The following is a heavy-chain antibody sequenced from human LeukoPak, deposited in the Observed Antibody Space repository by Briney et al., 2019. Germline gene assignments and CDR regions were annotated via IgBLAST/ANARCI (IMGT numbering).Heavy chain of an antibody. CDR3: ARGLAVIAAAAYYFDY. CDR2: ISSNGGST. Sequence: GGSLSLSRAASGFTFSSYAMHWVRQAPGKGLVYVSAISSNGGSTYYANSVKGRFTISRDNSKTTLYLQMGSLRAEDMAVYYCARGLAVIAAAAYYFDYWGQGTLVTVSS. J-gene: IGHJ4*02. D-gene: IGHD6-13*01. V-gene: IGHV3-64*01. CDR1: GFTFSSYA.